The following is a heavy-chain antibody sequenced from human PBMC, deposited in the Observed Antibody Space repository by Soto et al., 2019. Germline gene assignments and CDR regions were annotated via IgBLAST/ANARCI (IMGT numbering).Heavy chain of an antibody. CDR1: GFTFSSYA. J-gene: IGHJ4*02. D-gene: IGHD5-18*01. V-gene: IGHV3-30-3*01. CDR2: ISYDGSNK. CDR3: ARRIQPYYFDY. Sequence: QVQLVESGGGVVQPGRSLRLSCAASGFTFSSYAMHWVRQAPSKGLEWVAVISYDGSNKYYADSVKGRFTISRDNSKNTLYLQMNSLRAEDTAVYYCARRIQPYYFDYWGQGTLVTVSS.